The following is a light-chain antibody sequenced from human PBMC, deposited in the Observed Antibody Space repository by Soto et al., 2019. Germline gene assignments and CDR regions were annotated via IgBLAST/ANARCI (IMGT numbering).Light chain of an antibody. CDR2: WTS. J-gene: IGKJ1*01. V-gene: IGKV4-1*01. CDR1: QSVLHSSRNKNS. CDR3: QQYYSTPT. Sequence: DIVMTQSPDSLAVSLGERATINCKSSQSVLHSSRNKNSLGWYQQKPGQPPKLLIYWTSTRESGVPDRFSGSGSGTDFTLTISSLQAEDVAVYYCQQYYSTPTFGQGTKVEIK.